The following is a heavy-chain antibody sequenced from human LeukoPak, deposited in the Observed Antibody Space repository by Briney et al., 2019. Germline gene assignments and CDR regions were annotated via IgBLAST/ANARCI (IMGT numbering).Heavy chain of an antibody. V-gene: IGHV3-48*04. CDR2: ISGRVNTI. CDR3: ARDRAGSAPYYYGMDV. CDR1: GFTSSSYS. J-gene: IGHJ6*02. Sequence: GGSLRLSCAASGFTSSSYSVNWVRQAPGKGLEWVSYISGRVNTIYYADSVKGRFTISRDNAKNSLYLQMNSLRAEDTAVYYCARDRAGSAPYYYGMDVWGQGTTVTVSS. D-gene: IGHD3-10*01.